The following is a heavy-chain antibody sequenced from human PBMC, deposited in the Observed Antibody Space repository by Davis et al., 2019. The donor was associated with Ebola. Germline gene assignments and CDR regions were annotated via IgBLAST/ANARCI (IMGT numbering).Heavy chain of an antibody. CDR3: ARDYRGGDYVGLPNHYYYCGMDV. Sequence: SETLSLTCPASGCPISSYSWTWIRQPPGKGLEWIGYIHYSGSTNYNPSPKSRVTISVDTSKNQFSLKLNSVTAADTAVYYCARDYRGGDYVGLPNHYYYCGMDVWGQGTTVTVSS. V-gene: IGHV4-59*01. CDR1: GCPISSYS. D-gene: IGHD4-23*01. CDR2: IHYSGST. J-gene: IGHJ6*02.